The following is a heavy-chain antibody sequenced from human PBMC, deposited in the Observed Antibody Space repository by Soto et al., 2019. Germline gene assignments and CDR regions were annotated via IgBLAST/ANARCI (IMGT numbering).Heavy chain of an antibody. CDR2: IYYSGRT. J-gene: IGHJ5*02. CDR3: ARAGAVNWFDP. CDR1: GGSISSGGYY. Sequence: QVQLQESGPGLVKPSQTLSLTCTVSGGSISSGGYYWSWIRQHPGKGLEWIGYIYYSGRTYHNPSLKSRITISVDPSKNQFSLKLSSVPAADTALYYCARAGAVNWFDPWGQGTLVTGSS. V-gene: IGHV4-31*03.